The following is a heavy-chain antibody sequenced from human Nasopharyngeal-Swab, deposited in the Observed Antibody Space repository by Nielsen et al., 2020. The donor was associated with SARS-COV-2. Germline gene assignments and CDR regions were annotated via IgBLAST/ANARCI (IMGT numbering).Heavy chain of an antibody. CDR2: INPSGGST. CDR3: AREGVVVVPAAAYCYYGMDV. D-gene: IGHD2-2*01. Sequence: WVRQAPGQGLEWMGIINPSGGSTSYAQKFQGRVTMTRDTSTSTVYMELSSLRSEDTAVYYCAREGVVVVPAAAYCYYGMDVWGQGTTVTISS. J-gene: IGHJ6*02. V-gene: IGHV1-46*01.